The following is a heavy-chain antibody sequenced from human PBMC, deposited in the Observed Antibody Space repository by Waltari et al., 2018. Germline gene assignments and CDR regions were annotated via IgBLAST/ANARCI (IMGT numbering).Heavy chain of an antibody. CDR1: GYTFTYRY. V-gene: IGHV1-45*02. Sequence: QMQLVQSGAAVKKTGSSVKVSCKASGYTFTYRYLHWVRQAPGQALEWMGWITPFDGNTNYAQKFQDRVTITRDRSLSTAYMELSSLRSEDTAMYYCARSAKEYCSGGSCKGAFDLWGQGTMVTVSS. D-gene: IGHD2-15*01. J-gene: IGHJ3*01. CDR2: ITPFDGNT. CDR3: ARSAKEYCSGGSCKGAFDL.